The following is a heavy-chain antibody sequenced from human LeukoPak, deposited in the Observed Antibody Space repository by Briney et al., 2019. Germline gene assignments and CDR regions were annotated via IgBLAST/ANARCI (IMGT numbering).Heavy chain of an antibody. CDR3: ARRCSSTGCYTHDAFDI. J-gene: IGHJ3*02. D-gene: IGHD2-2*02. CDR1: GYTFTGYY. Sequence: GASVKVSCKASGYTFTGYYMHWVRQAPGQGLEWMGWINPNSGGTNYAQKFQGRVTMTRDTSISTAYMELSRLRSDDTAVYYCARRCSSTGCYTHDAFDIWGQGTMVTVSS. CDR2: INPNSGGT. V-gene: IGHV1-2*02.